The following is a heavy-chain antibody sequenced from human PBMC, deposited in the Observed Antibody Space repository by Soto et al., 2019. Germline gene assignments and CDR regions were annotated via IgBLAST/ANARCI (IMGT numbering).Heavy chain of an antibody. J-gene: IGHJ3*02. CDR1: GGTFSSYA. CDR3: ARVLVRGGRGGSSSPRGAFDI. V-gene: IGHV1-69*13. D-gene: IGHD2-15*01. Sequence: PSVKVSCKASGGTFSSYAISWVRQAPGQGLEWMGGIIPIFGTANYAQKFQGRVTITADESTRTAYMELSSLRSEDTAAYYCARVLVRGGRGGSSSPRGAFDIWGQGTMVTVSS. CDR2: IIPIFGTA.